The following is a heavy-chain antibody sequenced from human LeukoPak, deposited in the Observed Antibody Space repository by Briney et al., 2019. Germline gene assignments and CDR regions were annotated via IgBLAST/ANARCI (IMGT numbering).Heavy chain of an antibody. Sequence: SVKVSCKASGGTFSSYAISWVRQAPGQGLEWMGGIIPIFGTANYAQKFQGRVTITADESTSTAYMELSSLRSEDTAVYYCATEKNWNYVNWFDPWGQGTLVTVSS. CDR3: ATEKNWNYVNWFDP. CDR2: IIPIFGTA. J-gene: IGHJ5*02. CDR1: GGTFSSYA. V-gene: IGHV1-69*13. D-gene: IGHD1-7*01.